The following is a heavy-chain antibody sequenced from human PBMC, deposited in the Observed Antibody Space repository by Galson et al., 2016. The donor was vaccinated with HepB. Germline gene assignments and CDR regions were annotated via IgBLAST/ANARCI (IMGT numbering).Heavy chain of an antibody. V-gene: IGHV3-9*01. D-gene: IGHD3-22*01. CDR1: GFTLDHYA. CDR3: AKDSGAYYYDSSGYGRNAFDI. CDR2: ISWNSGSI. Sequence: SLRLSCAASGFTLDHYAMHWVRQAPGKGLEWVSGISWNSGSIGYADSVKGRFTISRDNAKNSLYLQMNSLRAGDTALYYCAKDSGAYYYDSSGYGRNAFDIWGQGTMVTVSS. J-gene: IGHJ3*02.